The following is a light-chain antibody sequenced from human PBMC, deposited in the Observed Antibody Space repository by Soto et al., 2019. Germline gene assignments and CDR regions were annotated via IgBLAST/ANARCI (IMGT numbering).Light chain of an antibody. Sequence: STLSASVGDRVTITCRASQSISSWLAWYQQRPGQAPKLLIYKASSLESGVPSRFSGSGSGTEFTLTISSLQPDDFATYYCQQHKSDSWTFGQETKMDI. CDR1: QSISSW. CDR3: QQHKSDSWT. V-gene: IGKV1-5*03. CDR2: KAS. J-gene: IGKJ1*01.